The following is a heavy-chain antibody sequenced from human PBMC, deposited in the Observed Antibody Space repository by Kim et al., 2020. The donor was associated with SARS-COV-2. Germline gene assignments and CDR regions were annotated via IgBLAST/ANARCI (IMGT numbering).Heavy chain of an antibody. D-gene: IGHD6-19*01. CDR1: GFTFSSYG. V-gene: IGHV3-33*01. CDR3: ARGGAVGGWTDY. Sequence: GGSLRLSCAASGFTFSSYGMHWVRQAPGKGLEWVAVIWYDGSNKYYADSVKGRFTISRDNSKNTLYLQMNSLRAEDTAVYYCARGGAVGGWTDYWGQGTLVTVSS. J-gene: IGHJ4*02. CDR2: IWYDGSNK.